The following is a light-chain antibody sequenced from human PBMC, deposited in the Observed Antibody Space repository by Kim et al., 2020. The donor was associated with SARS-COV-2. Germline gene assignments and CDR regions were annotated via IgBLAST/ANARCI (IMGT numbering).Light chain of an antibody. J-gene: IGKJ4*01. CDR2: DAS. Sequence: ASVGDRVTITCRASQSISSWLAWYQQKPGKAPKLLIYDASSVESGVPSRFSGSGSGTEFTLTISSLQPDDFATYYCQQYNSYPCAFGGGTKVDIK. V-gene: IGKV1-5*01. CDR1: QSISSW. CDR3: QQYNSYPCA.